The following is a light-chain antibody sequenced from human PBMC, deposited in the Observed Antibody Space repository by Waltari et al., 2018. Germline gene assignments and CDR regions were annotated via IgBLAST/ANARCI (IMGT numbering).Light chain of an antibody. CDR2: DAS. Sequence: EIVLTQSPGTLSLSPGDRATLSCRASQSVSRTLALYQQKPGQAPRLLIYDASSRATGIPGRFSGSGSGTDFSLTISRLEPEDFAVYYCQKYGTLPATFGQGTKVEIK. CDR1: QSVSRT. CDR3: QKYGTLPAT. V-gene: IGKV3-20*01. J-gene: IGKJ1*01.